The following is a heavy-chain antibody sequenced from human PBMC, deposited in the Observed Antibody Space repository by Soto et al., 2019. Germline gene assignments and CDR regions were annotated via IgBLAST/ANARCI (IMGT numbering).Heavy chain of an antibody. CDR3: AREGDTSMPYYFDY. D-gene: IGHD5-18*01. V-gene: IGHV3-30*03. Sequence: LRLSCAASGFTFSSYGMHWVRQAPGKGLEWMAVISYDGFNEDYADSVKGRFTISRDNSKNTLYLQMDSLRAEDTAVYCCAREGDTSMPYYFDYWGQGTPVTVSS. CDR1: GFTFSSYG. J-gene: IGHJ4*02. CDR2: ISYDGFNE.